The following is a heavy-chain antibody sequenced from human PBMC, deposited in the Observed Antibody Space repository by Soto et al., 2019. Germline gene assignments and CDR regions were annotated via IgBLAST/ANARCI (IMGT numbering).Heavy chain of an antibody. CDR2: ISSSAGTI. D-gene: IGHD1-1*01. CDR1: GFTFSFYP. CDR3: TRPNEEMAFDF. J-gene: IGHJ4*02. Sequence: EVVLLESGGGLVQPGGSLRLSCAASGFTFSFYPMSWVRQAPGKGLEWVAGISSSAGTIYYADPVKGRFTISRDNSKNTLYLQMDSLRAEDTALYYCTRPNEEMAFDFWGQGTLVTVSS. V-gene: IGHV3-23*01.